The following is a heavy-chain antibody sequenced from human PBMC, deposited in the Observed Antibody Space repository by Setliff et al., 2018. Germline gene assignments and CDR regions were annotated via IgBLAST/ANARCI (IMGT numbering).Heavy chain of an antibody. CDR1: GGTFRSYG. CDR3: AREGVDTRSSTDYRYYMDV. Sequence: ASGKVSCKASGGTFRSYGISWVRQAPGQGLEWMGGTIPSFGSTNYAQKFQDRVTIITDESTSTAYMELSSLRTEDTAVYYCAREGVDTRSSTDYRYYMDVWGKGTTVTVSS. J-gene: IGHJ6*03. D-gene: IGHD5-18*01. V-gene: IGHV1-69*05. CDR2: TIPSFGST.